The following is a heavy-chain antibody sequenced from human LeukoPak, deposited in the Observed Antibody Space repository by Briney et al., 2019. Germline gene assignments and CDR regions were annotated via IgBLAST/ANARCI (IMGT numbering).Heavy chain of an antibody. CDR2: IHDSGST. J-gene: IGHJ5*02. V-gene: IGHV4-30-4*07. Sequence: SETLSLTCAVSGDSITSGGYSWSWIRQTPGKGLEWIAYIHDSGSTYNNPSLKSRLSISIDTSKNQFSLELNSVTAADTAVYYCARVVAAAGNNWFDPWGQGTLVTVSS. D-gene: IGHD6-25*01. CDR3: ARVVAAAGNNWFDP. CDR1: GDSITSGGYS.